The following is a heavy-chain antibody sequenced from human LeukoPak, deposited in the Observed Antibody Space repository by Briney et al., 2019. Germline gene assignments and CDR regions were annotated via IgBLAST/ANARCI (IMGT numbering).Heavy chain of an antibody. J-gene: IGHJ6*01. CDR3: AREKWELDYYYYGMDV. CDR1: GGSISSGSYY. CDR2: IYYSGST. D-gene: IGHD1-26*01. V-gene: IGHV4-31*03. Sequence: ASETLSLTCTVSGGSISSGSYYWSWIRQHPGKGLEWIGYIYYSGSTYYNPSLKSRVTISVDTSKNHFSLKLSTVTAADTAVYHCAREKWELDYYYYGMDVWGQGTTVT.